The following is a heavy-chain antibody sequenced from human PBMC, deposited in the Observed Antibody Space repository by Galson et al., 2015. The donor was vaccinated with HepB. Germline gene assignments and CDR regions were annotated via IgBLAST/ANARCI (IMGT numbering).Heavy chain of an antibody. D-gene: IGHD3-10*01. CDR3: ARGDRVRGVMRLLDYYGMDV. CDR2: IYTSGST. CDR1: GGSISSYY. Sequence: SETLSLTCTVSGGSISSYYWSWIRQPAGKGLEWIGRIYTSGSTNYNPSLKSRVTMSVDTSKNQFSLKLSSVTAADTAVYYCARGDRVRGVMRLLDYYGMDVWGQGTTVTVSS. J-gene: IGHJ6*02. V-gene: IGHV4-4*07.